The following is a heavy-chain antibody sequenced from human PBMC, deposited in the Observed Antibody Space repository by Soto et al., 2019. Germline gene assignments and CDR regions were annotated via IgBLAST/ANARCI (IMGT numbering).Heavy chain of an antibody. Sequence: ASVKVSCKASGYTFTGYYMHWVRQAPGQGLEWMGWINPNSGGTNYAQKFPGWVTMTRDTSISTAYMELSRLRSDDTAVYYCARYAAVGANDAFDIWGQGTMVTVSS. CDR3: ARYAAVGANDAFDI. D-gene: IGHD1-26*01. V-gene: IGHV1-2*04. J-gene: IGHJ3*02. CDR1: GYTFTGYY. CDR2: INPNSGGT.